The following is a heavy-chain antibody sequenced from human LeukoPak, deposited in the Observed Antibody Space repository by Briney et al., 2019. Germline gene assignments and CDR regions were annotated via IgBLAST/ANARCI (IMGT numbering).Heavy chain of an antibody. CDR2: ISAYNGNT. CDR1: GYTFTNYG. D-gene: IGHD3-10*01. V-gene: IGHV1-18*01. Sequence: ASVTVSCKASGYTFTNYGISWVRQAPGQGLEWMGWISAYNGNTNYAQKFQGRVTMTTDTSTTTTYMDLRSLRSDDTAVYYCARVPLVRGAIVFPAGYFDLWGRGALVTVSS. J-gene: IGHJ2*01. CDR3: ARVPLVRGAIVFPAGYFDL.